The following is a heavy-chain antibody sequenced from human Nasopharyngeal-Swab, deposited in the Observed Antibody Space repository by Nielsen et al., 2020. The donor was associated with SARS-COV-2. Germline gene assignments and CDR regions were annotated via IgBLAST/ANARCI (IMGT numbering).Heavy chain of an antibody. J-gene: IGHJ6*03. CDR2: IDPSDSYT. CDR3: ARRAYCSGGSCYSPYYYYMDV. Sequence: GESLQISCQGSGYSFTSYWISWVRQMPGKGLEWMGRIDPSDSYTNYSPSFQGHVTISADKSISTAYLQWSSLKASDTAMYYCARRAYCSGGSCYSPYYYYMDVWGKGTTVTVSS. D-gene: IGHD2-15*01. CDR1: GYSFTSYW. V-gene: IGHV5-10-1*01.